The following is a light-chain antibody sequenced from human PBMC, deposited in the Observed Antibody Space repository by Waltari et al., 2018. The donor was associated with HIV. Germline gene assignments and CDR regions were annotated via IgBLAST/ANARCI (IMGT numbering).Light chain of an antibody. CDR1: SSHIGSNY. Sequence: SVLTQPPSVSAAPGQTVTIPCSGRSSHIGSNYVSWYQQLPGTAPKFLIYDNNKRPSGIPDRFSGSKSGTSATLGITGLQTGDEADYYCATWDSSLSAVVFGGGTKLTGL. CDR3: ATWDSSLSAVV. J-gene: IGLJ2*01. CDR2: DNN. V-gene: IGLV1-51*01.